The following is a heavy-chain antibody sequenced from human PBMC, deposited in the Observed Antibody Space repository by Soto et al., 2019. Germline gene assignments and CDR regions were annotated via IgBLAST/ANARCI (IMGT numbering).Heavy chain of an antibody. Sequence: GGSLRLSCAASGFTFSSYAMSWVRQAPGKGLEWVSAISGSGGSTYYADSVKGRFTISRDNSKNTLYLQMNSLRAEDTAVYYCAKSPTLYGSGSYYFDYWGQGTLVTVSS. CDR2: ISGSGGST. CDR1: GFTFSSYA. D-gene: IGHD3-10*01. J-gene: IGHJ4*02. V-gene: IGHV3-23*01. CDR3: AKSPTLYGSGSYYFDY.